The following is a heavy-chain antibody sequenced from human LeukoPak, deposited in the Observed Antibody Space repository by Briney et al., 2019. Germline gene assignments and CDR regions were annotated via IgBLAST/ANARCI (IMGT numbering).Heavy chain of an antibody. D-gene: IGHD1-26*01. J-gene: IGHJ3*02. CDR3: AKIGGNPQWELVHDAFDI. V-gene: IGHV3-23*01. CDR2: ISGSGGST. CDR1: GFTFSSYA. Sequence: GGSLSLSCAASGFTFSSYAMSWVRQAPGKGLEWVSAISGSGGSTYYADSVKGRFTISRDNSKNTLYLQMNSLRAEDTAVYYCAKIGGNPQWELVHDAFDIWGQGTMVTVSS.